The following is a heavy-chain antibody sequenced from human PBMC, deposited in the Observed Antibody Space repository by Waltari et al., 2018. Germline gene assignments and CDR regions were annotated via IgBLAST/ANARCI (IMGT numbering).Heavy chain of an antibody. CDR3: ARERHRLMEEGYLMALDP. CDR2: ISGNNGHT. D-gene: IGHD3-3*01. J-gene: IGHJ5*02. CDR1: GYPFSDYC. Sequence: QVQLLQSGAEVKKPGASVKVSCKASGYPFSDYCISWGRQAPGQGLEWMGWISGNNGHTNHAQKFQGRLIMTEDTSATTVYMELTYLTSDDTAVYYCARERHRLMEEGYLMALDPWGQGTLVTVSS. V-gene: IGHV1-18*01.